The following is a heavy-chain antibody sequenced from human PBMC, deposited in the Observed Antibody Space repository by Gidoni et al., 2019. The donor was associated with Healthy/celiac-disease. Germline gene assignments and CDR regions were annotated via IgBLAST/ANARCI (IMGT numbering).Heavy chain of an antibody. J-gene: IGHJ4*02. D-gene: IGHD3-16*01. V-gene: IGHV1-69*02. CDR3: AREGDYQGAGDY. Sequence: QVQLVQSGAEVKKPGSSVKVSCKASGGTFSSYTISWVRQAPGQGLEWMGRIIPILGIANYAQKFQGRVTITADKSTSTAYMELSSLRSEDTAVYYCAREGDYQGAGDYWGQGTLVTVSS. CDR1: GGTFSSYT. CDR2: IIPILGIA.